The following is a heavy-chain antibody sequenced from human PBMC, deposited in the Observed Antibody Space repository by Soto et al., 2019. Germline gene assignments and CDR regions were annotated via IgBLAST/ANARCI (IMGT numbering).Heavy chain of an antibody. J-gene: IGHJ4*02. V-gene: IGHV3-9*01. D-gene: IGHD5-12*01. CDR3: AKDYDAYRDGYNFDY. CDR1: GFTFDDYA. Sequence: EVQLVESGGGLVQPGRSLRLSCAASGFTFDDYAMHWVQQAPGKGLEWVSGISWNSGSIGYADSVKGRFTISRDNAKNSLYLQMNSLRAEDTALYYCAKDYDAYRDGYNFDYWGQGTLVTVSS. CDR2: ISWNSGSI.